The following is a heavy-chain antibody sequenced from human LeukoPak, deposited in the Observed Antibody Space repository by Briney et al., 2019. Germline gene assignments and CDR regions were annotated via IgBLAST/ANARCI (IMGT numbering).Heavy chain of an antibody. CDR1: GGSFSGYY. CDR3: ARVHGDYYFDY. D-gene: IGHD4-17*01. Sequence: SETLSLTRAVYGGSFSGYYWSWIRQPPGKGLEWIGEINHSGSTNYNPSLKSRVTISVDTSKNQFSLKLSSVTAADTAVYYCARVHGDYYFDYWGQGTLVTVSS. J-gene: IGHJ4*02. CDR2: INHSGST. V-gene: IGHV4-34*01.